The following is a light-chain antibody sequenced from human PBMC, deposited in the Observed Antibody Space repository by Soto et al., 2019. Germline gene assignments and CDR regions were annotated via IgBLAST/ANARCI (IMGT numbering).Light chain of an antibody. CDR1: QSISSN. V-gene: IGKV1-39*01. Sequence: DIQMTQSPSSLSASIGDRVTITCRASQSISSNLNWYQQKVGKAPDLLIYAASSLQSGVPSRFSGGGSGTDFTLTISSLQPEDFATHFCQQAYSSPWTFGQGTKVEIK. J-gene: IGKJ1*01. CDR3: QQAYSSPWT. CDR2: AAS.